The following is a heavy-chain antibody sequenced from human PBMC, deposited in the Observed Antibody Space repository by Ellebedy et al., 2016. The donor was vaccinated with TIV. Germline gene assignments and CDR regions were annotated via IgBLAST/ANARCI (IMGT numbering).Heavy chain of an antibody. J-gene: IGHJ4*02. D-gene: IGHD1-14*01. CDR1: GFSFSAYT. CDR2: ITVNSKFI. CDR3: ARARTADNGAWYFDY. V-gene: IGHV3-21*01. Sequence: GESLKISCAASGFSFSAYTFIWVRQAPGKGLEWVSSITVNSKFIYYVDSVKGRFTILRDDAKNSVYLQMTSLSAEDTAVYYCARARTADNGAWYFDYWGQGTLVTVSS.